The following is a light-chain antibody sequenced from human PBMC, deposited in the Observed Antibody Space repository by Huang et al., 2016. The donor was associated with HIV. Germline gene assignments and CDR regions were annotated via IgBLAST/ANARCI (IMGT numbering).Light chain of an antibody. J-gene: IGKJ1*01. CDR1: QSVNSRF. CDR2: GAS. Sequence: ETVLTQSPGTLSLSPGERATVSCRASQSVNSRFVAWYQHKPGQAPRLLIYGASNRATGIPDRFSGSGSGTDFTLTISRLEPEDFAVYYCQQFGSALKWTFGQGTKVEIK. CDR3: QQFGSALKWT. V-gene: IGKV3-20*01.